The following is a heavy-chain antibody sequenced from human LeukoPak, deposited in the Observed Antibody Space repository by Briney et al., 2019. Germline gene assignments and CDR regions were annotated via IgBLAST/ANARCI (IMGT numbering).Heavy chain of an antibody. CDR1: GFTFSSYA. Sequence: GGSLRLSCAASGFTFSSYAMSWVRQAPGKGLEWVSAISGSGGSTYYADSVKGRFTISRDNSKNTLYLQMNSLRAKDTAVYYCAKALYYDTDYYYMDVWGKGTTVTVSS. CDR3: AKALYYDTDYYYMDV. V-gene: IGHV3-23*01. CDR2: ISGSGGST. D-gene: IGHD3-22*01. J-gene: IGHJ6*03.